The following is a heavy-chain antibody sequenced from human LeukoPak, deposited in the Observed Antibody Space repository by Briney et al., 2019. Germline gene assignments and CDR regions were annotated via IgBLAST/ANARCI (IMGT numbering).Heavy chain of an antibody. CDR1: GFTFSSYW. V-gene: IGHV3-7*04. Sequence: TGGSLRLSCAASGFTFSSYWMTWVRQAPGKGLEWVANIKQDGSEKYYVDSVKGRFTISKDNAKNSLYLQINSLRAEDTAVYYCAREVGPTKFDYWGQGTLVTVSS. CDR3: AREVGPTKFDY. J-gene: IGHJ4*02. CDR2: IKQDGSEK. D-gene: IGHD1-26*01.